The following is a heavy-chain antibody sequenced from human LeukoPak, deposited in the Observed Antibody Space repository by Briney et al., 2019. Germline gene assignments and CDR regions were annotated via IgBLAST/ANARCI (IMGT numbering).Heavy chain of an antibody. D-gene: IGHD4-17*01. J-gene: IGHJ5*02. CDR2: INPNSGGT. CDR1: GYTFTGYY. Sequence: ASVKVSCKASGYTFTGYYMHWVRQAPGQGLEWMGWINPNSGGTNYAQKFQGRVTITADKSTSTAYMELSSLRSDDTAVYYCARLRPLDPWGQGTLVTVSS. CDR3: ARLRPLDP. V-gene: IGHV1-2*02.